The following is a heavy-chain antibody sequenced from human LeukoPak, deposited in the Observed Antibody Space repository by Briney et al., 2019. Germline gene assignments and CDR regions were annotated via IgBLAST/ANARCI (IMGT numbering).Heavy chain of an antibody. Sequence: SETLSLTCTVSGGSIRGSSYYWGWIRQPPGKGLEWIGPIYYSGSTYSIPSLNSRVTISVDTSKNQFSLKLNSVTAADTAVYYCASQFEWGQGTLVTVSS. CDR1: GGSIRGSSYY. D-gene: IGHD3-16*01. CDR3: ASQFE. V-gene: IGHV4-39*01. J-gene: IGHJ4*02. CDR2: IYYSGST.